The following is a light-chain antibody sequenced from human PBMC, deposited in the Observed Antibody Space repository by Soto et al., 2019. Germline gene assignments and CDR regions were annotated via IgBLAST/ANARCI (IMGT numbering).Light chain of an antibody. Sequence: QSVLTQQPSVSGAPGQRVTISCTGSSCNIGAGYDVHWYQQLPGTAPKLLIYGNSNRPSGVPDRFSGSKSGTSASLAITGLQAEDEADYYCQSYDSSLSGSRVFGTGTKLTVL. V-gene: IGLV1-40*01. CDR2: GNS. J-gene: IGLJ1*01. CDR1: SCNIGAGYD. CDR3: QSYDSSLSGSRV.